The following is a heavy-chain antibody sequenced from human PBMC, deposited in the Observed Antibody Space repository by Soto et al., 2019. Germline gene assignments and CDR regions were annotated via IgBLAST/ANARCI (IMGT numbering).Heavy chain of an antibody. CDR2: IYYSGDT. V-gene: IGHV4-39*01. J-gene: IGHJ6*02. CDR3: ARNQPHRYCSGGTCRPAYGMDV. Sequence: SETLSLTCTVSVGSISSDSFYWAWIRQPPGKGLEWIGIIYYSGDTYYNPSLAGRLTISVDTSNQFSLTLRSVTAADTALYYCARNQPHRYCSGGTCRPAYGMDVWGQGTTVTVSS. D-gene: IGHD2-15*01. CDR1: VGSISSDSFY.